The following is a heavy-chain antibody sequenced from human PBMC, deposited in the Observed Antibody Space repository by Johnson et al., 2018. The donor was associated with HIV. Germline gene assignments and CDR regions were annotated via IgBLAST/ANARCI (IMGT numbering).Heavy chain of an antibody. CDR3: AKEGTTMEMNL. Sequence: QVQLVESGGGLVKPGGSLRLSCAASGFTFSDSYMSWIRQAPGKGLEWVGGSNKYYADSVKGRFTISRDNSKNTLYLQLNSLRAEDTAVYYCAKEGTTMEMNLGGQGKMSPSLQ. J-gene: IGHJ3*01. D-gene: IGHD5-18*01. CDR1: GFTFSDSY. V-gene: IGHV3-11*04. CDR2: GSNK.